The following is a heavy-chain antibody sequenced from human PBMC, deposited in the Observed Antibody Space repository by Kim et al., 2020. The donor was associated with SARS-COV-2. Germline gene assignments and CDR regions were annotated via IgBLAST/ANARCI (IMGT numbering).Heavy chain of an antibody. D-gene: IGHD6-19*01. CDR2: K. V-gene: IGHV3-30*02. Sequence: KYYADSVKGRFTISRDNSKNTLYLQMNSLRPEDTAMYYCAKEVAVAGLDYWGQGTLVTVSS. CDR3: AKEVAVAGLDY. J-gene: IGHJ4*02.